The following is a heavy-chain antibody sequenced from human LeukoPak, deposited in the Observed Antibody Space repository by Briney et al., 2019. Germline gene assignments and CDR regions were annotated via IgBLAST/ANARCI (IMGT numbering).Heavy chain of an antibody. J-gene: IGHJ3*02. CDR1: GGSISSGGYY. CDR2: IYYSGST. V-gene: IGHV4-31*03. D-gene: IGHD3-22*01. CDR3: ARDHQWGIDSSGYFAFDI. Sequence: SETLSLTCTVSGGSISSGGYYWSWIRQHPGKGLEWIGYIYYSGSTYYNPSLKSRVTISVDTSKNQFSLKLSSVTAADTAVYYCARDHQWGIDSSGYFAFDIWGQGTMATVSS.